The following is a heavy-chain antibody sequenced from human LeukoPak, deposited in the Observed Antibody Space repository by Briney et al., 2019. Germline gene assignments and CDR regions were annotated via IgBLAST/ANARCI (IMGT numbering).Heavy chain of an antibody. J-gene: IGHJ6*03. CDR3: ARSETGTTSGRFYYFYMDV. Sequence: GGPLRLSCAASGLTFSDSFMRWVRQAPGKGLEWLSYISHSGITTYYADSVKGRFTISKDNAKNSLYLQMNSLSVEDTAVYFCARSETGTTSGRFYYFYMDVWGKGTTVTVSS. CDR2: ISHSGITT. D-gene: IGHD1-1*01. V-gene: IGHV3-11*04. CDR1: GLTFSDSF.